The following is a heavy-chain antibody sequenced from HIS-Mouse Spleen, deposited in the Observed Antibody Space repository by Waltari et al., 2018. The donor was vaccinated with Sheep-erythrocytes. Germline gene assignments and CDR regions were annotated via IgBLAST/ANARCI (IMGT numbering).Heavy chain of an antibody. CDR3: ARLYYYDSSGYYFDY. CDR1: GGSLSSSIYY. Sequence: QLQLQESGPGLVKPSETLSLTCTVSGGSLSSSIYYWGWIRQPPGKGLEWIGSIYYSGSTYYNPSLKSRVTISVDTSKNQFSLKLSSVTAADTAVYYCARLYYYDSSGYYFDYWGQGTLVTVSS. V-gene: IGHV4-39*01. CDR2: IYYSGST. D-gene: IGHD3-22*01. J-gene: IGHJ4*02.